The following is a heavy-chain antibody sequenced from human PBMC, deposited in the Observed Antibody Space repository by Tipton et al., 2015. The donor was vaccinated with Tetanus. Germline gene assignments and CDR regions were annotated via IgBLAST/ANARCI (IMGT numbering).Heavy chain of an antibody. V-gene: IGHV4-39*01. CDR2: IYYSGST. J-gene: IGHJ5*02. CDR3: ARAGSVTVGFDP. CDR1: GGSISSSSYY. Sequence: TLSLTCTVSGGSISSSSYYWGWIRQPPGKGLEWIGSIYYSGSTYYNPSLKSRVTISVDTSKNQFSLKLSSVTAADTAVYYCARAGSVTVGFDPWSQGTLVTVSS. D-gene: IGHD2-15*01.